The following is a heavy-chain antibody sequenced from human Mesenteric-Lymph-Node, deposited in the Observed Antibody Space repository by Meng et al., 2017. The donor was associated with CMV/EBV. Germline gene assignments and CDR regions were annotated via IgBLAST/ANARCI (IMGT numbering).Heavy chain of an antibody. J-gene: IGHJ4*02. CDR2: INPSGDST. CDR1: GYTFTNYY. CDR3: ARWCSSTSCYTSDY. Sequence: ASVKVSCKASGYTFTNYYMHWVRQAPVQGLEWMGVINPSGDSTSYAQKFQGRVTITADKSTSTAYMELSSLRSEDTAVYYCARWCSSTSCYTSDYWGQGTLVTVSS. D-gene: IGHD2-2*02. V-gene: IGHV1-46*01.